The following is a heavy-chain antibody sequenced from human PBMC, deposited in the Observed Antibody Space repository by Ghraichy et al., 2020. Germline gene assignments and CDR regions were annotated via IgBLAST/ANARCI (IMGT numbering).Heavy chain of an antibody. D-gene: IGHD3-10*02. CDR1: GFTFSSYG. J-gene: IGHJ5*02. V-gene: IGHV3-30*03. CDR2: ISYDGSNK. CDR3: ATSFPEAPLFGGFDP. Sequence: GGSLRLSCAASGFTFSSYGMHWVRQAPGKGLEWVAVISYDGSNKYYADSVKGRFTISRDNSKNTLYLQMNSLRAEDTAVYYCATSFPEAPLFGGFDPWGQGTLVTVSS.